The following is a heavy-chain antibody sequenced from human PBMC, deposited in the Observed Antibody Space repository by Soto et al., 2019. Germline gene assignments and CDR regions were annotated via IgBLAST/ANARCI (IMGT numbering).Heavy chain of an antibody. J-gene: IGHJ4*02. Sequence: GGSLRLSCAASGFTVSNNYMSWVRQAPGKGLEWVSVIYSGGSTYYADSVKGRFTISRDNSKNTLYLQMNSLRAEDTAVYYCAREAFQEPFFDYWGQGTLVTVSS. CDR3: AREAFQEPFFDY. V-gene: IGHV3-66*01. CDR2: IYSGGST. CDR1: GFTVSNNY. D-gene: IGHD1-26*01.